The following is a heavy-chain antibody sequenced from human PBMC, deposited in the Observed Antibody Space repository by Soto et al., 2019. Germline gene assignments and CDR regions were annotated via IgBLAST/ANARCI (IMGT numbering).Heavy chain of an antibody. D-gene: IGHD5-12*01. J-gene: IGHJ4*02. CDR3: ARAFRDGYNTFDY. V-gene: IGHV1-69*13. Sequence: ASVKVSCKASGYTFTSYYMHWVRQAPGQGLEWMGGIIPIFGTANYAQKFQGRVTITADESTSTAYMELSSLRSEDTAVYYCARAFRDGYNTFDYWGQGTLVTVSS. CDR1: GYTFTSYY. CDR2: IIPIFGTA.